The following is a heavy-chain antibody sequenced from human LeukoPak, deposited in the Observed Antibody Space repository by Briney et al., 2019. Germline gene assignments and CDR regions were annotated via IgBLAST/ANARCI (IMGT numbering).Heavy chain of an antibody. V-gene: IGHV3-30*04. J-gene: IGHJ6*02. CDR3: ARGNSRWSTPSSSYYYRMDV. D-gene: IGHD4-23*01. CDR1: GFDFHNYA. Sequence: GGSLRLSCAASGFDFHNYAMHWVRQAPGKGLEWVALISFHGWNTYYADSVQGRFTVSRENSKNTLSLQMNSLRVEDTARYYCARGNSRWSTPSSSYYYRMDVWGQGTTVAVSS. CDR2: ISFHGWNT.